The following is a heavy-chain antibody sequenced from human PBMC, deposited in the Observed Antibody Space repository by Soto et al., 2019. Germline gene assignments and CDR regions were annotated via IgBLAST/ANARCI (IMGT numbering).Heavy chain of an antibody. Sequence: ASVKVSCKASGYTFTSYGISRVRQAPGQGLEWMGWISAYNGNTNYAQKLQGRVTMTADTSTSTAYMELRSLRSDDTAVYYCARDKVTASWYFDLWGRGTLVTVSS. CDR1: GYTFTSYG. V-gene: IGHV1-18*01. CDR2: ISAYNGNT. J-gene: IGHJ2*01. CDR3: ARDKVTASWYFDL. D-gene: IGHD4-4*01.